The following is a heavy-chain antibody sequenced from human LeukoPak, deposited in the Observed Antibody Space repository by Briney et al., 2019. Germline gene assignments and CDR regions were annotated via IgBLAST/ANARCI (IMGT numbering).Heavy chain of an antibody. V-gene: IGHV3-23*01. CDR2: ISGSGGST. J-gene: IGHJ6*03. D-gene: IGHD2/OR15-2a*01. CDR3: AKPSTTYYYYYYMDV. CDR1: GFTFSSYA. Sequence: GGSLRLXCAASGFTFSSYAMSWVRPAPGKGLEWVSAISGSGGSTYYADSVKGRFTISRDNSKNTLYLQMNSLRAEDTAVYYCAKPSTTYYYYYYMDVWGKGTTVTVSS.